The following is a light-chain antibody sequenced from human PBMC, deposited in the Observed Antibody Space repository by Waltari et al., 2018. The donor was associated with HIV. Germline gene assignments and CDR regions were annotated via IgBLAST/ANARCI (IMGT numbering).Light chain of an antibody. J-gene: IGLJ2*01. CDR2: ETT. Sequence: QSVLPHPPSVSAAPGQKVTIPCSGIISNLGNHYGSLYQQFPGTAPTLLIYETTKGPFETADPSSGSKSGTSATLGITGLPTADEADYYCGTWDSSLSVVVFGGGTKVTVL. CDR1: ISNLGNHY. CDR3: GTWDSSLSVVV. V-gene: IGLV1-51*02.